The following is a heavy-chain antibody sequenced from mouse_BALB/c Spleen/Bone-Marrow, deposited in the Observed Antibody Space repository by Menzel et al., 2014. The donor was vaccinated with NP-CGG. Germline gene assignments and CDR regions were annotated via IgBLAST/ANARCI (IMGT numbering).Heavy chain of an antibody. V-gene: IGHV14-3*02. CDR3: ALYYDYDLGY. Sequence: EVQLQESGAELVKPGASVKLSCTASGFNIKDTYMHWVKQRPEQGLEWIGRIDPANGNTKYDPKFQGKATITADTSSNTAYLQLSSLTSEDTAVYYCALYYDYDLGYWGQGPTLTFSP. J-gene: IGHJ2*01. D-gene: IGHD2-4*01. CDR1: GFNIKDTY. CDR2: IDPANGNT.